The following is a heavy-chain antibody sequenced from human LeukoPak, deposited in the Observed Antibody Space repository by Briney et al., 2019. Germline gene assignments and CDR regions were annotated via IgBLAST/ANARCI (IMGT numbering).Heavy chain of an antibody. CDR1: GFTFSSYG. D-gene: IGHD5-18*01. CDR2: ISYDGSNK. CDR3: ARHLSGVTGYTYGRGIDY. V-gene: IGHV3-33*05. Sequence: GGSLRLSCAASGFTFSSYGMHWARQAPGKGLEWVAFISYDGSNKDYADSVKGRFTISRDNSKNTLYLQMNSLRAEDTAVYYCARHLSGVTGYTYGRGIDYWGQGTLVTVSS. J-gene: IGHJ4*02.